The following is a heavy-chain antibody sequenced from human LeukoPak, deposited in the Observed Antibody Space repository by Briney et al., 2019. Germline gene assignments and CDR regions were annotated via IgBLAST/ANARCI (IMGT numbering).Heavy chain of an antibody. J-gene: IGHJ4*02. D-gene: IGHD2-2*01. CDR2: ISSNGGST. CDR1: GFTLSRYG. CDR3: VKGYCGSISCSLIDY. V-gene: IGHV3-64D*06. Sequence: GGSLRLSCSASGFTLSRYGMHWVRQAPGKGLEYVSGISSNGGSTNYADSVKGRFTISRDNSKNTLHLQMSSLRAEDTAVYYCVKGYCGSISCSLIDYGGQGTLVTVSS.